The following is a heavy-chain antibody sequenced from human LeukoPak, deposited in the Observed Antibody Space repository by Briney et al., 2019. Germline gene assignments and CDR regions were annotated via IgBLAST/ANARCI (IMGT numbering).Heavy chain of an antibody. D-gene: IGHD3-22*01. Sequence: GGSLRLSCAASGFTFSSYAMHWVRQAPGKGLEWVAAISYDGSNKYYADSVKGRFTISRDNSKNTLYLQMNSLRAEDTAVYYCARENGGDYYDSSGYYHYFDYWGQGTLVTVSS. CDR1: GFTFSSYA. V-gene: IGHV3-30*04. J-gene: IGHJ4*02. CDR3: ARENGGDYYDSSGYYHYFDY. CDR2: ISYDGSNK.